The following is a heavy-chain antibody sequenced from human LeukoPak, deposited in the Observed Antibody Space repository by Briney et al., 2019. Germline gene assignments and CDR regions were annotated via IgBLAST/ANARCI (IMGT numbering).Heavy chain of an antibody. Sequence: GGSLRLSCAASGFTFSSYCMNWVRQAPGKGLEWVSSISSSSSYIYYADSVKRRITISRDNAKNSLYLQMNSLRAEDTAVYYCARDSGIAVAGSLDYWGQGTLVTVSS. CDR3: ARDSGIAVAGSLDY. J-gene: IGHJ4*02. CDR1: GFTFSSYC. V-gene: IGHV3-21*01. D-gene: IGHD6-19*01. CDR2: ISSSSSYI.